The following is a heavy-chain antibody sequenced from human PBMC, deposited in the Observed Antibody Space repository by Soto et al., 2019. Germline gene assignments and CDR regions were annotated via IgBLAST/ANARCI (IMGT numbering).Heavy chain of an antibody. D-gene: IGHD3-3*01. J-gene: IGHJ4*02. V-gene: IGHV4-39*01. CDR3: ARPSGSVVTIFGVVAGQGAFDY. CDR2: IYYSGST. Sequence: QLQLQESGPGLVKPSETLSLTCTVSGGSISSSSYYWGWIRQPPGKGLEWIGSIYYSGSTYYNPSLKSRVTISVDTSKNQFSLKLSSVTAADTAVYYCARPSGSVVTIFGVVAGQGAFDYWGQGTLVTVSS. CDR1: GGSISSSSYY.